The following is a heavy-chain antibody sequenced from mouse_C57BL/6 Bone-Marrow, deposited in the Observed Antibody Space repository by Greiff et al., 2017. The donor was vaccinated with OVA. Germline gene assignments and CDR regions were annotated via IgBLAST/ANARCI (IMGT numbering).Heavy chain of an antibody. V-gene: IGHV1-47*01. CDR2: FHPYNDDT. CDR3: AREGDYGSSYELDFDY. CDR1: GYTFTTYP. J-gene: IGHJ2*01. D-gene: IGHD1-1*01. Sequence: VQGVESGAELVKPGASVKMSCKASGYTFTTYPIEWMKQNHGKSLEWIGNFHPYNDDTKYNEKFKGKATLTVEKSSSTVYLELSRLTSDDSAVYYCAREGDYGSSYELDFDYWGQGTTLTVSS.